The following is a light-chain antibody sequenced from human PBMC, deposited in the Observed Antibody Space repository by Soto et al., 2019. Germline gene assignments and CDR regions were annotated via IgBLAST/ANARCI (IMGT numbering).Light chain of an antibody. CDR2: GAS. Sequence: EIVMTQSPVTLSVSPGERATLSCRASQSVSSNLAWYQKKPGQAPRLLFDGASIRATGIPARFSGSGSGTEFTLTISSLQSEDFSVYYCQQYNDWPLTFGGGTKVDIK. CDR3: QQYNDWPLT. J-gene: IGKJ4*01. V-gene: IGKV3-15*01. CDR1: QSVSSN.